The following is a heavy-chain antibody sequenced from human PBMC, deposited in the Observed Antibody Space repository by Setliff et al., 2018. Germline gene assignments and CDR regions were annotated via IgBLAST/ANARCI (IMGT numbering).Heavy chain of an antibody. CDR3: ARSPANGGHDAFDI. D-gene: IGHD6-25*01. CDR1: GGSISSSSYY. CDR2: ISPRSIYI. V-gene: IGHV3-21*01. J-gene: IGHJ3*02. Sequence: ETLSLTCTVSGGSISSSSYYWGWVRQAPGKGLEWVSSISPRSIYIYYADSVRGRFTISRDNAQNSLYLQMNTLGAEDTAVYYCARSPANGGHDAFDIWGQGTMVTVSS.